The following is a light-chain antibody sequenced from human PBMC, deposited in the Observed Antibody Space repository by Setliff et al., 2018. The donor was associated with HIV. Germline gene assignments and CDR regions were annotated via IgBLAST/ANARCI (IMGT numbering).Light chain of an antibody. CDR2: EVS. CDR1: SSDVCGYSH. V-gene: IGLV2-14*01. J-gene: IGLJ1*01. CDR3: SSYAVTNTLP. Sequence: QSALTQPASVSGSPGQSITISCTGTSSDVCGYSHVSWYQQHPGKAPKLIIYEVSNRPSGVSNRFSGSKSGNTASLTISGLQAEDEADYYCSSYAVTNTLPFGTGTKVTVL.